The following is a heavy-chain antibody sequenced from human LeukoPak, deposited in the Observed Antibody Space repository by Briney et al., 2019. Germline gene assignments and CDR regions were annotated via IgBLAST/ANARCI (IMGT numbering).Heavy chain of an antibody. CDR1: GYTFSSYD. CDR3: ARGIQLWSSYMDV. CDR2: IGTAGDT. J-gene: IGHJ6*03. V-gene: IGHV3-13*01. Sequence: GGSLRLSCAASGYTFSSYDMHWVRHATGKGLEWVSAIGTAGDTYYPGSVKGRFTISRENAKNSLYLQMNSLRAGDTAVYYCARGIQLWSSYMDVWGKGTTVTVSS. D-gene: IGHD5-18*01.